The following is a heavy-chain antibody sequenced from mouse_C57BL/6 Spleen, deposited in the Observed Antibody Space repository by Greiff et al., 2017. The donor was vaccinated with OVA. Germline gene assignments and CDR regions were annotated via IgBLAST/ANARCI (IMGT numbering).Heavy chain of an antibody. J-gene: IGHJ4*01. CDR1: GFSLTSYG. CDR2: IWSGGST. D-gene: IGHD3-2*02. V-gene: IGHV2-2*01. Sequence: QVQLQQSGPGLVQPSQSLSITCTVSGFSLTSYGVHWVRQSPGKGLEWLGVIWSGGSTDYNAAFISRLSISKDNSKSQVFFKMNSLQADDTAIYYCARAQAVYAMDYWGQGTSVTVSS. CDR3: ARAQAVYAMDY.